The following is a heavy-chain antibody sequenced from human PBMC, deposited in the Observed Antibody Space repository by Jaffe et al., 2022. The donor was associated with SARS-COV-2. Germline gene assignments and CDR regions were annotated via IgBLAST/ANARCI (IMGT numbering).Heavy chain of an antibody. CDR3: ARDVIGLNGKEVALDM. V-gene: IGHV4-59*01. CDR2: MSYSGRT. J-gene: IGHJ3*02. Sequence: QVRLQESGPGLVKPSETLSLTCSVSGDSSSVYLWNWIRQSPGKGLEWIGYMSYSGRTSYNPSLKSRVLISVDRSKNQVFLQLRSVTAADTAVYFCARDVIGLNGKEVALDMWGQGTVVSVSS. D-gene: IGHD3-16*02. CDR1: GDSSSVYL.